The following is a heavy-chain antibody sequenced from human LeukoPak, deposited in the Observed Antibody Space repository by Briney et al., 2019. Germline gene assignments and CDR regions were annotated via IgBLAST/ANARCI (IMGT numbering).Heavy chain of an antibody. CDR1: GGSLSGYY. CDR3: ARRVATTNWFDP. V-gene: IGHV4-34*01. J-gene: IGHJ5*02. D-gene: IGHD5-12*01. CDR2: INHSGRT. Sequence: PSETESLICAVYGGSLSGYYWRWIRHPRGKGVEWIGEINHSGRTNYNPSLKSRVTISVDTSKNQFSLKLSSVTAADTAVYYCARRVATTNWFDPWGQGTLVTVSS.